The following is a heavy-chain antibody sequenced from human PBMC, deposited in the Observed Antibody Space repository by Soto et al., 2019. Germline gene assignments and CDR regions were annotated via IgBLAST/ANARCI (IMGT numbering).Heavy chain of an antibody. CDR1: GGSITSYY. CDR2: IYYNGNI. V-gene: IGHV4-59*01. D-gene: IGHD3-10*01. Sequence: QVQLQESGPGLVKPLETLSLTCTVPGGSITSYYWSWVRQPPGKGLEWIGYIYYNGNINYNPSLKSRLTISLDTSKNQFSLRLSSVTAADTAVYYFATGRVYFGSESWGQGTLVTVSS. J-gene: IGHJ5*02. CDR3: ATGRVYFGSES.